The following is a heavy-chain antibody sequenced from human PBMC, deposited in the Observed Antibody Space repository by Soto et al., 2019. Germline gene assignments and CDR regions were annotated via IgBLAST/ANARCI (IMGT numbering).Heavy chain of an antibody. D-gene: IGHD6-13*01. CDR1: GGTFSSYA. Sequence: SVKVSCKASGGTFSSYAISWVRQAPGQGLEWMGGIIPIFGTANYAQKFQGRVTITADESTSTAYMELSSLRSEDTAVYYCARDYPYSSSWGPSAFDIWGQGTMVTVSS. V-gene: IGHV1-69*13. CDR2: IIPIFGTA. J-gene: IGHJ3*02. CDR3: ARDYPYSSSWGPSAFDI.